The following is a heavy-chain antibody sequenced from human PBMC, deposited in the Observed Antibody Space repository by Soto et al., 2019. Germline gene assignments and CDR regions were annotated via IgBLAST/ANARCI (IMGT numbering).Heavy chain of an antibody. D-gene: IGHD3-10*01. CDR1: GFTFSIYW. J-gene: IGHJ4*02. CDR3: ASMGYYGSGSYYFDY. Sequence: GGSLRLSCAASGFTFSIYWMSWVRHAPGKGLEWVANIKQDGSEKYYVDSVKGRFTISRDNAKNSLYLQMNSLRAEDTAVYYCASMGYYGSGSYYFDYWGQGTLVTVS. V-gene: IGHV3-7*01. CDR2: IKQDGSEK.